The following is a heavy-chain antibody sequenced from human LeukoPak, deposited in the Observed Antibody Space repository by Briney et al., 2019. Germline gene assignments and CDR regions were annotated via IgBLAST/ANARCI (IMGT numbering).Heavy chain of an antibody. CDR1: GFTLSSYE. CDR3: AKDHPSIWLLIDY. CDR2: IIGSGGTT. V-gene: IGHV3-23*01. D-gene: IGHD5-18*01. Sequence: GGSLRLSCIVSGFTLSSYEMTWVRQAPGKGLEWVSGIIGSGGTTYYADSVKGRFTISRDNSKNTLYLQMNSLRAEDTAVYYCAKDHPSIWLLIDYWGQGTLVTVSS. J-gene: IGHJ4*02.